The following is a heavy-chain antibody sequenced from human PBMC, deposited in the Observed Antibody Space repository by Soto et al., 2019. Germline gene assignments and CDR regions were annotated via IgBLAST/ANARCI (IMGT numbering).Heavy chain of an antibody. J-gene: IGHJ3*02. D-gene: IGHD3-10*01. CDR1: GYTFTSYD. CDR3: ASMGGFGELGDAFDI. V-gene: IGHV1-8*01. CDR2: MNPNSGNT. Sequence: ASVKVSCKASGYTFTSYDINWVRQATGQGLEWMGWMNPNSGNTGYAQKFQGRVTMTRNTSISTAYLELGSLRSEDTAVYYCASMGGFGELGDAFDIWGQGTMVTVSS.